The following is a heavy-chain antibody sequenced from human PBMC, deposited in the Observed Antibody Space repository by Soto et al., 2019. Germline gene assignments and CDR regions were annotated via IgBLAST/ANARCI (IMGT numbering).Heavy chain of an antibody. CDR3: ARVERGTATTVVDAFDI. CDR2: MSHSGGT. V-gene: IGHV4-34*01. J-gene: IGHJ3*02. CDR1: GGSVNSGNYY. D-gene: IGHD1-1*01. Sequence: QVQLQQWGAGLLKPSETLSLTCAVFGGSVNSGNYYWSWIRQPPGKGLEWIGEMSHSGGTHFNPSRKSRVTISVDKAKNRYSLKKSSVTAADTALYYCARVERGTATTVVDAFDIWGPGTMVTVSS.